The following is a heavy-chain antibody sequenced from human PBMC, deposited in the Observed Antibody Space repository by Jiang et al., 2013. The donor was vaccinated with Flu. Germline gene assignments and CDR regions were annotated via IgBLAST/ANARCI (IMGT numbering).Heavy chain of an antibody. D-gene: IGHD1-7*01. V-gene: IGHV1-18*01. J-gene: IGHJ5*02. CDR3: ARCDWNFAGGLFDP. Sequence: WMGWISTFTGGTRYGTENSRGRVSMTTDASTSTAYMELRSLRSDDTAVYYCARCDWNFAGGLFDPWGQGTLVTVSS. CDR2: ISTFTGGT.